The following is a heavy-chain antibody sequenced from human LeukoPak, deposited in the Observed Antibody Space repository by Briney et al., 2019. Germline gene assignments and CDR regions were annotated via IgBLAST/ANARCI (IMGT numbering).Heavy chain of an antibody. V-gene: IGHV3-7*01. CDR1: GFTFSSYW. D-gene: IGHD6-13*01. Sequence: PGGSLRLSCAASGFTFSSYWMSWVRQAPGKGLEWVANIKQDGSEKYYVDSVKGRFTISRDNAKNSLYLQMNSLRAEDTAVYYCAGDRRPSSWLGVGPWGQGTLVTVSS. J-gene: IGHJ5*02. CDR2: IKQDGSEK. CDR3: AGDRRPSSWLGVGP.